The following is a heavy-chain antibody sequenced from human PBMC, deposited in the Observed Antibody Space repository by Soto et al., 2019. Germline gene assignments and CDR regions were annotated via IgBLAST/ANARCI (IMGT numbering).Heavy chain of an antibody. Sequence: ASVKVSCKASGYTFTSYDINCARQATGQGLEWMGWMNPNSGNTGYAQKFQGRVTMTRNTSISTAYMELSSLRSEDTAVYYCARVRQWLPHVDYWGQGTLVTVSS. CDR2: MNPNSGNT. D-gene: IGHD6-19*01. V-gene: IGHV1-8*01. CDR1: GYTFTSYD. J-gene: IGHJ4*02. CDR3: ARVRQWLPHVDY.